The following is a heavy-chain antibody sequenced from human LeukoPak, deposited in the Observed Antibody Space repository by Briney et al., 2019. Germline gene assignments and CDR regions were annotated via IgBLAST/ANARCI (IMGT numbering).Heavy chain of an antibody. V-gene: IGHV3-30*02. Sequence: PGGSLRLSCAASGFTFSSYGMQRVRQAPGKGLEWVAFIRYDGSNKYYADSVKGRFTISRDNSKNTLYLQMNSLRAEDTAVYYCASGYCSGGSCSRNLDYWGQGTLVTVSS. CDR2: IRYDGSNK. D-gene: IGHD2-15*01. CDR1: GFTFSSYG. J-gene: IGHJ4*02. CDR3: ASGYCSGGSCSRNLDY.